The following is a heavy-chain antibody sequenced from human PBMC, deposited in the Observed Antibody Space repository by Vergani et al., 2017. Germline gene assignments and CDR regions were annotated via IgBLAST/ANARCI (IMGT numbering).Heavy chain of an antibody. CDR3: ARDTTKAITIFGVVPRRYNWFDP. Sequence: EVQLVESGGGLVQPGGSLRLSCAASGFTFSSYSMNWVRQAPGKGLEWVSYISSSSSTIYYAVSVKGRFTISRDNAKNSLYLQMNSLRAEDTAVYYCARDTTKAITIFGVVPRRYNWFDPWGQGTLVTVSS. J-gene: IGHJ5*02. D-gene: IGHD3-3*01. CDR2: ISSSSSTI. CDR1: GFTFSSYS. V-gene: IGHV3-48*01.